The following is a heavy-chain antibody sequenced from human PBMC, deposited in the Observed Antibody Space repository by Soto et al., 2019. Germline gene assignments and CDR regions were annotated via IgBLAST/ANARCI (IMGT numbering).Heavy chain of an antibody. Sequence: RAPVKVSCKASGYTFSSYGIGWVRQAPGQGLEWMGWISAYNGKTHYSQNFQGKVTMTTDTSTSTAYMELRTLRSDDTAVYYCAKADSNYAGRFSYYYMDVWGNGTLVTVSS. CDR3: AKADSNYAGRFSYYYMDV. CDR1: GYTFSSYG. J-gene: IGHJ6*03. D-gene: IGHD4-4*01. CDR2: ISAYNGKT. V-gene: IGHV1-18*04.